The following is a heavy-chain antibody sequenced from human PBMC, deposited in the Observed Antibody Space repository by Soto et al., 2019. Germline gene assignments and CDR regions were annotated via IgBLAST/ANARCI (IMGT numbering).Heavy chain of an antibody. D-gene: IGHD1-20*01. V-gene: IGHV4-4*02. CDR1: GGSISRSNW. J-gene: IGHJ4*02. CDR3: ARFSVDYNFDS. CDR2: IYYSGTT. Sequence: LSLTCAVSGGSISRSNWWTWVRQPPGKGLEWIGDIYYSGTTNSNPSLKSRVTILIDTSKNQFSLSLSSVTTADTAVYYCARFSVDYNFDSWGQGTLVTVSS.